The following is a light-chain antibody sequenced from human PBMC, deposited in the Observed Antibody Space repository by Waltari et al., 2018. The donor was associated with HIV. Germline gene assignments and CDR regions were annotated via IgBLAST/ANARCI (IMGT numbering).Light chain of an antibody. Sequence: SYVLTQPPSVSVAPRQAARITCGGNNIGSKSVHWYQQKPGQAPVLVINDDSDRPSGIPKRFSGSNSGNTATLTISRVEAGDEADYYCQVWDRSSDHFYVFGTGTKVTVL. V-gene: IGLV3-21*02. CDR2: DDS. CDR1: NIGSKS. CDR3: QVWDRSSDHFYV. J-gene: IGLJ1*01.